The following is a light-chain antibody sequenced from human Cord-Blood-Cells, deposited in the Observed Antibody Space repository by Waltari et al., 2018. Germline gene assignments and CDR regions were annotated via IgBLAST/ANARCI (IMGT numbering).Light chain of an antibody. CDR1: KLGDKY. CDR2: QDS. J-gene: IGLJ2*01. CDR3: QAWDSSTAII. V-gene: IGLV3-1*01. Sequence: SYELTQPPSVSVSPGQTASITCSGDKLGDKYACWYQQKPGQSPVLVIYQDSTRPSGLPERFSGSNSGNTATLTISGTQAMDEADYYCQAWDSSTAIIFGGGTKLTVL.